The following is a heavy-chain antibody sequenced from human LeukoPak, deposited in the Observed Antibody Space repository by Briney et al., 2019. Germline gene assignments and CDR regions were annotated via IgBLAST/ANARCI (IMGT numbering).Heavy chain of an antibody. CDR3: ASNYYDSSGQGWFDP. Sequence: ASVKVSCKASGYTFTSYDINWVRQATGQGLEWMGWMNPNSGNTGYAQKFQGRVTMTRNTSTSTAYMELSSLRSEDTAVYYCASNYYDSSGQGWFDPWGQGTLVTVSS. V-gene: IGHV1-8*01. D-gene: IGHD3-22*01. CDR2: MNPNSGNT. J-gene: IGHJ5*02. CDR1: GYTFTSYD.